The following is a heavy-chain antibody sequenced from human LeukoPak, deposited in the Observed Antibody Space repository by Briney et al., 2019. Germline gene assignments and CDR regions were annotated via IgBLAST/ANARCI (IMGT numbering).Heavy chain of an antibody. CDR3: ARSVDTAMVIDY. CDR1: GGSISSYY. Sequence: PSETLSLTCTVSGGSISSYYWSWIRQPAGKGLKWIGRIYTSGSTNYNPSLKSRVTMSVDASKNQFSLKLSSVTAADTAVYYCARSVDTAMVIDYWGQGTLVTVSS. J-gene: IGHJ4*02. CDR2: IYTSGST. D-gene: IGHD5-18*01. V-gene: IGHV4-4*07.